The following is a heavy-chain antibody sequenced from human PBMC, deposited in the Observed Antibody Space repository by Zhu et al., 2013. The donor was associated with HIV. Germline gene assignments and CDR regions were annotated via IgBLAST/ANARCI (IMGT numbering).Heavy chain of an antibody. D-gene: IGHD4-4*01. Sequence: EVQLVESGGGLVHPGGSLRLSCAASGFTFSNYWMHWVRQAPGKGPVCVSRINSDGSTTNYADSVKGRFTISRDNAKNTLYLQVSSLRVEDTAVYYCAFSMTTQSTGPWIDYFDYWGQGTLVTVSS. J-gene: IGHJ4*02. CDR3: AFSMTTQSTGPWIDYFDY. CDR1: GFTFSNYW. CDR2: INSDGSTT. V-gene: IGHV3-74*01.